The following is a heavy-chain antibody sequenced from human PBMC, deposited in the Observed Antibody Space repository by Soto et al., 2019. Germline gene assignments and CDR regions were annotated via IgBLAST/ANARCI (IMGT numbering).Heavy chain of an antibody. J-gene: IGHJ3*01. CDR1: GYTFTSYD. CDR3: ARERSSGAFDL. D-gene: IGHD1-26*01. Sequence: QVQLVQSGAEVKKPGASVKVSCKTSGYTFTSYDINWGRQATGQGLEWMGWMNPNSANTAYAQKFQGRVTMTRNTSLITPYMELRSVRSQDTAVYYSARERSSGAFDLRGQGTRVTVSS. V-gene: IGHV1-8*01. CDR2: MNPNSANT.